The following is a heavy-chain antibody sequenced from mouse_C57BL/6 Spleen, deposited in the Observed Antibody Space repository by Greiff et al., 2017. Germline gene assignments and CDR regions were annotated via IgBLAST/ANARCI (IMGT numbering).Heavy chain of an antibody. CDR2: IYPGDGDT. Sequence: VKLQQSGPELVKPGASVKISCKASGYAFSSSWMNWVKQRPGKGLEWIGRIYPGDGDTNYNGKFKGKATLTADKSSSTAYMQLSSLTSEDSAVYFCASYYGSRHYYAMDYWGQGTSVTVSS. CDR1: GYAFSSSW. D-gene: IGHD1-1*01. CDR3: ASYYGSRHYYAMDY. V-gene: IGHV1-82*01. J-gene: IGHJ4*01.